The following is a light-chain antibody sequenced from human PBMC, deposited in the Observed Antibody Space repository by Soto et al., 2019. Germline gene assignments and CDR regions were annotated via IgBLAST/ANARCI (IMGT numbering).Light chain of an antibody. V-gene: IGKV3-20*01. CDR1: QRVPSNF. Sequence: EIVLTQSPGTLSLSPGERATLSFRASQRVPSNFLAWYQQKPGQAPILVIYGVSRRATGIPDRFSGSGSGTDFTLTISRLEPEDFAVYYCQQYDSSWTFGQGTKVEI. CDR2: GVS. CDR3: QQYDSSWT. J-gene: IGKJ1*01.